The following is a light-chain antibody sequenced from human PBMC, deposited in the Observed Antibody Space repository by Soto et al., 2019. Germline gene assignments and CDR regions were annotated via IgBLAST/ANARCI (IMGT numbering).Light chain of an antibody. CDR3: LQHNSYPIT. CDR2: AAS. V-gene: IGKV1-5*01. Sequence: DIHVTQSPSTLSASVGDRVTTAGRASQNINMWLAWYQQKPGKAPKRLIYAASSLQSGVPSRFRGSGSGTEFTLTISSLQPEDSATYYCLQHNSYPITFGQGTRLEIK. J-gene: IGKJ5*01. CDR1: QNINMW.